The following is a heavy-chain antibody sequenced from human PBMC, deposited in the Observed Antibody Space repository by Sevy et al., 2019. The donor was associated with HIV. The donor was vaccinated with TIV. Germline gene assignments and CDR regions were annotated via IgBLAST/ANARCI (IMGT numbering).Heavy chain of an antibody. CDR2: ISAYNGNT. J-gene: IGHJ4*02. CDR1: GYTLITYG. V-gene: IGHV1-18*01. CDR3: ERDEGGNLDY. D-gene: IGHD3-16*01. Sequence: ASVKVSCKASGYTLITYGISWLRQAPGQGLEWMGRISAYNGNTNYEQKLQGRVTMTTDTFTSTAYMEMRSLRSDDTAVYYCERDEGGNLDYWGQGTLVTVSS.